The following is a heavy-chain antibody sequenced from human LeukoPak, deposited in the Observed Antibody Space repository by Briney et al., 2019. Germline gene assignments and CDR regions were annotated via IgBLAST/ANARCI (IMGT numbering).Heavy chain of an antibody. CDR2: ISGGGGST. Sequence: GGSLRLSCAASGFTFSGYSLSWVRQPPGKGLEWVANISGGGGSTYYADSVKGRFTISRDNSKNTLYLQMTSLRAEDTAVYYCTKGGSPMVRGVIITSGFDAWGQGTLVTVSS. CDR3: TKGGSPMVRGVIITSGFDA. V-gene: IGHV3-23*01. CDR1: GFTFSGYS. J-gene: IGHJ5*02. D-gene: IGHD3-10*01.